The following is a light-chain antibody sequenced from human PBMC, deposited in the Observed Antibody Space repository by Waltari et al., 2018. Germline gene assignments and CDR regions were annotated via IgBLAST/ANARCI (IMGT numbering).Light chain of an antibody. CDR1: QSISSY. CDR3: QQSYSTPWT. Sequence: DIQMTQSPSSLSASVGDRVPIPCRASQSISSYLNWYQQKPGKAPKPLIYAASSLQSVVPSRFSGSGAGTDFTLTISSLQPEDFATYYCQQSYSTPWTFGQGTKVEIK. J-gene: IGKJ1*01. CDR2: AAS. V-gene: IGKV1-39*01.